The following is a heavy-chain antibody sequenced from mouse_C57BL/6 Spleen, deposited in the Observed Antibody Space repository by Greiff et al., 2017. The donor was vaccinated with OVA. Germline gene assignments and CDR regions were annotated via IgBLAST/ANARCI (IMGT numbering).Heavy chain of an antibody. Sequence: QVQLKQPGAELVMPGASVKLSCKASGYTFTSYWMHWVKQRPGQGLEWIGEIDPSDSYTNYNQKFKGKSTLTVDKSSSTAYMQLSSLTSEDSAVYYCARRELRSSGGFAYWGQGTLVTVSA. CDR3: ARRELRSSGGFAY. CDR2: IDPSDSYT. V-gene: IGHV1-69*01. CDR1: GYTFTSYW. J-gene: IGHJ3*01. D-gene: IGHD1-1*01.